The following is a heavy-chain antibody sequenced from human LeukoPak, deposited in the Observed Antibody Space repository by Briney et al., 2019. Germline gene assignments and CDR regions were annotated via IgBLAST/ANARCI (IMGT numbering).Heavy chain of an antibody. V-gene: IGHV3-21*01. D-gene: IGHD1-26*01. CDR2: ISRSSTYI. Sequence: PGGSLRLSCAASGFTFSSYGMSWVRQAPGKGLEWVSSISRSSTYIYNADSVKGRFTISRDNAKNSLYLQMNSLRAEDTAVYYCARGDSGNYALDYWGQGTLVTVSS. CDR3: ARGDSGNYALDY. CDR1: GFTFSSYG. J-gene: IGHJ4*02.